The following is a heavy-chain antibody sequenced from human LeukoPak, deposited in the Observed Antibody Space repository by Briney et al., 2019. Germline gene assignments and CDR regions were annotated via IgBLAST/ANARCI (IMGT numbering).Heavy chain of an antibody. Sequence: GGSLRLSCAASGFTFSNYAMSRVRQAPGKGLEWVSGISGGGVSTYYADSVKGRFTISRDNSKNTLYLQMNSLRAEDTAVYYCASNPIGGEQQLVFDYWGQGTLVTVSS. CDR2: ISGGGVST. D-gene: IGHD6-13*01. CDR3: ASNPIGGEQQLVFDY. V-gene: IGHV3-23*01. J-gene: IGHJ4*02. CDR1: GFTFSNYA.